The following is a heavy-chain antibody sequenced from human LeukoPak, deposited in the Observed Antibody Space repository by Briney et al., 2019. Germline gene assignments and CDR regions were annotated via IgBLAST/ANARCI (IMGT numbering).Heavy chain of an antibody. J-gene: IGHJ6*03. CDR2: IYYSGST. CDR1: GGSISSYY. D-gene: IGHD1-14*01. Sequence: PSETLSLTCTVSGGSISSYYWSWIRQPPGKGLEWIGYIYYSGSTNYNPSLKSRVTISVDTSKNQFPLKLSSVTAADTAVYYCARTLTDYYYYYMDVWGKGTTVTVSS. V-gene: IGHV4-59*01. CDR3: ARTLTDYYYYYMDV.